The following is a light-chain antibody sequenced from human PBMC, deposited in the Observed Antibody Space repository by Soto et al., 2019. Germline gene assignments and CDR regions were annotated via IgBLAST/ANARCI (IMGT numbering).Light chain of an antibody. V-gene: IGLV2-11*01. CDR1: SSDPGGYNY. CDR2: DVS. CDR3: CPYAGSYTFV. Sequence: QSALTQPRSVSGSPGQSVTISCTGTSSDPGGYNYVSWYQQHPGKAPKLMIYDVSKRPSGVPDRFSGSKSGNTASLTISGLQAEDEADYHCCPYAGSYTFVFGGGTKLTVL. J-gene: IGLJ2*01.